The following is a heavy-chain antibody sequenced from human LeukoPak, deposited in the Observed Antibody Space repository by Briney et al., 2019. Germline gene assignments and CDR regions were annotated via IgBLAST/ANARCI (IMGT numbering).Heavy chain of an antibody. D-gene: IGHD3-22*01. CDR2: IYTSGST. Sequence: SETLSLTCAVYGGPFSAYYWSWIRQPAGKGLEWIGRIYTSGSTNYNPSLKSRVTISVDKSKNQFSLKLSSVTAADTAVYYCARAMYYYDSSGYYYDYWGQGTLVTVSS. CDR3: ARAMYYYDSSGYYYDY. J-gene: IGHJ4*02. V-gene: IGHV4-59*10. CDR1: GGPFSAYY.